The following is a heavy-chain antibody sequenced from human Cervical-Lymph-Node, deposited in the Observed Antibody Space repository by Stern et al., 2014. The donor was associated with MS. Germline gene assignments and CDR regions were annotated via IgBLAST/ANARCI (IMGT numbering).Heavy chain of an antibody. D-gene: IGHD5-18*01. CDR2: INTNTGNS. Sequence: VQLVESGPELKEPWASVTVSCKASGYTLTNYPMNWVRQAPGQGLEWMGLINTNTGNSTYAQGFTGRFVFSLDTSVSTAYLHISSLKAEDTAVYYCARDFVDTAMITRSDYLDSWGQGTLVTVSS. CDR3: ARDFVDTAMITRSDYLDS. V-gene: IGHV7-4-1*02. CDR1: GYTLTNYP. J-gene: IGHJ4*02.